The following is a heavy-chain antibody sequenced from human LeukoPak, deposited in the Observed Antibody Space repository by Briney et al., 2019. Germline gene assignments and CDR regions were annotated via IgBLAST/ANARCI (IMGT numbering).Heavy chain of an antibody. CDR2: IWYDGSNK. CDR3: ARAPNSYDFWSGYQGQDHFDY. CDR1: GFTFSSYG. Sequence: GGSLRLSCAASGFTFSSYGMHWVRQAPGKGLEWVAVIWYDGSNKYYADSVKGRFTISRDNSKNTLYLQMNSLRAEDTAVYYCARAPNSYDFWSGYQGQDHFDYWGQGTLVTVSS. V-gene: IGHV3-33*01. D-gene: IGHD3-3*01. J-gene: IGHJ4*02.